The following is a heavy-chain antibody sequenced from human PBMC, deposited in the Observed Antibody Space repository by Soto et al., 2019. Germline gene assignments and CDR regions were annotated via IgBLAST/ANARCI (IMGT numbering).Heavy chain of an antibody. J-gene: IGHJ4*02. CDR3: AKDLSPEMATITGFDY. Sequence: GSLRLSCASSGFTFSSYGMHWVRQAPGKGLEWVAVISYDGSNKYYADSVKGRFTISRDNSKNTLYLQMNSLRAEDTAVYYCAKDLSPEMATITGFDYWGQGTLVTVSS. CDR2: ISYDGSNK. D-gene: IGHD5-12*01. CDR1: GFTFSSYG. V-gene: IGHV3-30*18.